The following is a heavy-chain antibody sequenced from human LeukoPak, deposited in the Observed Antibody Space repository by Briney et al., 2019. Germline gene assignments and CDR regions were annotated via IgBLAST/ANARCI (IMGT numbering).Heavy chain of an antibody. V-gene: IGHV3-48*04. CDR3: ARDRRAPFYYYYYMDV. CDR2: ISSSSSTI. Sequence: GGSLRLSCAASGFTFSSYSMNWVRQAPGKGLEGVSYISSSSSTIYYADSVKGRFTISRDNAKNSLYLQMNSLRAEDTAVYYCARDRRAPFYYYYYMDVWGKGTTVTVSS. J-gene: IGHJ6*03. CDR1: GFTFSSYS.